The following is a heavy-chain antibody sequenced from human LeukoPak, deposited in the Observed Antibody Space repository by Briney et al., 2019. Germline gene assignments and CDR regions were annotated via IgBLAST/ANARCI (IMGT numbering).Heavy chain of an antibody. CDR1: GFTFSNYW. V-gene: IGHV3-74*01. CDR2: INTDESST. J-gene: IGHJ4*02. D-gene: IGHD3-10*01. Sequence: GGSLRLSCAASGFTFSNYWMHWVRQAPGKGLVWVSHINTDESSTSYADSVKGRFTISRDNAKNTLYLQMNSLRAEDTAVYYCARGFITMVRGVISWGQGTLVTVSS. CDR3: ARGFITMVRGVIS.